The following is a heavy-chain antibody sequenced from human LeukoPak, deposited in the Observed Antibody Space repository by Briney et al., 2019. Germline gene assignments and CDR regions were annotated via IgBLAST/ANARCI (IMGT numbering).Heavy chain of an antibody. CDR1: GYTFTSYG. J-gene: IGHJ1*01. CDR3: ALFSYCGGDCYRSPEYFQH. D-gene: IGHD2-21*02. V-gene: IGHV1-18*01. Sequence: ASVKVSCKASGYTFTSYGISWVRQAPGQGLEWMGWISAYNGNTNYAQKLQGRVTMTTDTSTSTAYMELRSLRSDDTAVYYCALFSYCGGDCYRSPEYFQHWGQGTLVTVSS. CDR2: ISAYNGNT.